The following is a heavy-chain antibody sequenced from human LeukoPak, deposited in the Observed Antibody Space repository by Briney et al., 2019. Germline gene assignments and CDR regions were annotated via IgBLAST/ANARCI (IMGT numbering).Heavy chain of an antibody. CDR2: MYRGDRT. V-gene: IGHV3-66*01. CDR1: GFTVSSNY. Sequence: PGRSLRLSCAASGFTVSSNYMSWVRQAPGKGLEWVSFMYRGDRTYYADSVKGRFTMSRDDMEKTVYLQMDSLRAEDTAVYYCASSHCTAGSCNWFDPWGQGTLVTVSS. CDR3: ASSHCTAGSCNWFDP. J-gene: IGHJ5*02. D-gene: IGHD2-8*02.